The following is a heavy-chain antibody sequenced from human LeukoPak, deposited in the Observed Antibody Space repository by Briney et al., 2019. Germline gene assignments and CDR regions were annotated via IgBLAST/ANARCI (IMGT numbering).Heavy chain of an antibody. V-gene: IGHV5-51*01. CDR3: ARLVGVGATNPNWLDP. CDR1: GYSFTNYW. CDR2: IYPGDSDT. D-gene: IGHD1-26*01. J-gene: IGHJ5*02. Sequence: GESLKISCKGSGYSFTNYWIGWVRQMPGKGLEWMGIIYPGDSDTRYSPSFQGQVTISADKSISTAYLQWSSLKASDTAMYYCARLVGVGATNPNWLDPWGQGTLVTVSS.